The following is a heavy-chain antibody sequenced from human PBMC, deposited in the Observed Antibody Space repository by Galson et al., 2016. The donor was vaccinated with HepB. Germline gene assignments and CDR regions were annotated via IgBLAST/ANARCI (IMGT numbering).Heavy chain of an antibody. CDR3: ARSSGNTYFYYNGMDV. D-gene: IGHD2/OR15-2a*01. V-gene: IGHV4-39*01. J-gene: IGHJ6*02. CDR1: GGSISTSSYY. Sequence: ETLSLTCTVSGGSISTSSYYWGWIRQPPGKGLEWIGTIYFTGSTYYNPSLKSRLTISVDTSKNQFSLKLTSVTAADTAVYYCARSSGNTYFYYNGMDVWGQGTKVTVSS. CDR2: IYFTGST.